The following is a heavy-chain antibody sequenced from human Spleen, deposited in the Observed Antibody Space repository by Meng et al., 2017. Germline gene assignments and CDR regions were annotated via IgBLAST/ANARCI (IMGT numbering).Heavy chain of an antibody. D-gene: IGHD4-11*01. V-gene: IGHV4-61*03. CDR1: GDSVSGGSYY. Sequence: QVQESGPGLVRPSETLSLTCTVSGDSVSGGSYYWSWIRQPPGKGLEWIGEINHSGSTNYNPSLESRATISVDTSQNNLSLKLSSVTAADSAVYYCARGPTTMAHDFDYWGQGTLVTVSS. CDR2: INHSGST. CDR3: ARGPTTMAHDFDY. J-gene: IGHJ4*02.